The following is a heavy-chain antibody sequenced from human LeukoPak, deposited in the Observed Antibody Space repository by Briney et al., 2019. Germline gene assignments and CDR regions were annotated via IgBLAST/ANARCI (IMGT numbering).Heavy chain of an antibody. J-gene: IGHJ4*02. Sequence: PSETLSLTCTVSDDSINDYYWIWIRQPAGKGLEWIGRIYTTGSTNYNPSLKSRVTMSIDMSKNQFSLNLSSVTAADTAVYYCARGGEWSYDYWGQGTLVTVSS. CDR2: IYTTGST. V-gene: IGHV4-4*07. CDR3: ARGGEWSYDY. D-gene: IGHD3-3*01. CDR1: DDSINDYY.